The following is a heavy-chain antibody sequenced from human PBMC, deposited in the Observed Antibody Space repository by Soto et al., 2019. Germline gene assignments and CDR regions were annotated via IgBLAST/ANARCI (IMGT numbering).Heavy chain of an antibody. CDR3: ARAGRYCSVGSCYGSGRFDP. J-gene: IGHJ5*02. V-gene: IGHV4-30-4*01. D-gene: IGHD2-15*01. CDR1: GGSISSGDYY. Sequence: QVQLQESGPGLVKPSQTLSLTCTVSGGSISSGDYYWSWIRQPPGKGLEWIGYIYYTGSTYYIPSLKSRVTISVDTSENEFSLRLTSVTAADTAVYYCARAGRYCSVGSCYGSGRFDPWGQGTLVTVSS. CDR2: IYYTGST.